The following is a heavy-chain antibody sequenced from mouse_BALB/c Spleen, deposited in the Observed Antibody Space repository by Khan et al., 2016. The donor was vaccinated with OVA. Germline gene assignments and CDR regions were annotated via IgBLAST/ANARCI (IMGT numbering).Heavy chain of an antibody. D-gene: IGHD2-14*01. V-gene: IGHV1-4*01. CDR3: VRDGADHRNDGWFAY. J-gene: IGHJ3*01. CDR1: GYTFTSYT. CDR2: INPSNGYT. Sequence: QVQLKQSGAELARPGASVKMSCKASGYTFTSYTIHWIKLRPGQGLEWIGYINPSNGYTNYNQKFKDKATLTADKSSTTAYMQLSSLTSDDSAVYYCVRDGADHRNDGWFAYWGQGTLVTVSA.